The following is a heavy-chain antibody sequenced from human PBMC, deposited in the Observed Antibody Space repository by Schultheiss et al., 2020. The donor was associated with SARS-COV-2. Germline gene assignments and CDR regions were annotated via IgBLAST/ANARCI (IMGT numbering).Heavy chain of an antibody. CDR1: GFTFSSYG. CDR2: ITFDGSNV. D-gene: IGHD6-19*01. J-gene: IGHJ4*02. CDR3: AKPRAVAGHFDN. V-gene: IGHV3-30*18. Sequence: VGSLRLSCVGSGFTFSSYGMHWVRQAPGKGLEWLAVITFDGSNVYYADSVEGRFTISRDNSKNTLYLQLNSLRVDDTAVYYCAKPRAVAGHFDNWGQGALVTVSS.